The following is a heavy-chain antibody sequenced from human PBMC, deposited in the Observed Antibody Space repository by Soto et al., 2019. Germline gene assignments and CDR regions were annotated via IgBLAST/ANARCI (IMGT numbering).Heavy chain of an antibody. D-gene: IGHD2-8*01. CDR3: VREPTKSGPNWFET. J-gene: IGHJ5*02. CDR1: AGSINSGRSS. Sequence: PSETLSLTCSVSAGSINSGRSSWNWIRQSPGKGLEWIAYIYHSGSTYYNPSLKSRVTISVDRYENQFSLKLTSVTAADTAVYYCVREPTKSGPNWFETWGTGILVTV. V-gene: IGHV4-30-2*06. CDR2: IYHSGST.